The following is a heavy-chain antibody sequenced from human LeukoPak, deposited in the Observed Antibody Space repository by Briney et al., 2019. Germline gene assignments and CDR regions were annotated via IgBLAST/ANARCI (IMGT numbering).Heavy chain of an antibody. D-gene: IGHD3-22*01. CDR2: INPNSGGT. Sequence: ASVKVSCKASGYTFTGYYMHWVRQAPGQALEWMGRINPNSGGTNYAQKFQGRVTMTRDTSISTAYMELSRLRSDDTAVYYCASRRLGDSSGYYLDYWGQGTLVTVSS. J-gene: IGHJ4*02. V-gene: IGHV1-2*06. CDR3: ASRRLGDSSGYYLDY. CDR1: GYTFTGYY.